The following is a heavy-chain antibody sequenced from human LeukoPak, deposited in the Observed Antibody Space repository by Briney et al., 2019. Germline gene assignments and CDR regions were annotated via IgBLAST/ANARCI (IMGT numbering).Heavy chain of an antibody. CDR1: GDSVSSNSAA. V-gene: IGHV6-1*01. CDR3: AREGVGGRRTWGDFDY. Sequence: SQTLSLTCIISGDSVSSNSAAWNWIRQSPSRGLEWLGRTYYRSRWYNDYAVSVKSRITIDSDTSKNQFSLQLNSVTPEDTAVYYCAREGVGGRRTWGDFDYWGQGTLVTVSS. D-gene: IGHD1-26*01. J-gene: IGHJ4*02. CDR2: TYYRSRWYN.